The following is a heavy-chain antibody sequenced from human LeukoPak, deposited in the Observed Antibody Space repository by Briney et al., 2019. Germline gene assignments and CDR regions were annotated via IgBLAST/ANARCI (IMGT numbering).Heavy chain of an antibody. J-gene: IGHJ4*02. CDR1: GLTFDDYA. Sequence: GGSLRLSCAASGLTFDDYAMHWVRQAPGKGLEWVSGINWNSGSIRYADSVKGRFTISRDNAENSLYLQMNSLRTEDTALYYCAKGPMHEAVAGHFDYWGQGTLVTVSS. D-gene: IGHD6-19*01. CDR2: INWNSGSI. CDR3: AKGPMHEAVAGHFDY. V-gene: IGHV3-9*01.